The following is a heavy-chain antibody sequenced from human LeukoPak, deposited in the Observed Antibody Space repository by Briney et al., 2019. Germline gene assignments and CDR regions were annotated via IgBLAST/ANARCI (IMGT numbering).Heavy chain of an antibody. D-gene: IGHD5-24*01. V-gene: IGHV3-23*01. CDR1: GFTFSSYA. J-gene: IGHJ4*02. Sequence: GGSLRLSCAASGFTFSSYAMSWVRQAPGKGLEWVSAISGSGGSTYYADSVKGRFTISRDNSKNTLYLQLNSLTIEDTAVYYCLRGADGYGVFDYWGQGSLVTVSA. CDR2: ISGSGGST. CDR3: LRGADGYGVFDY.